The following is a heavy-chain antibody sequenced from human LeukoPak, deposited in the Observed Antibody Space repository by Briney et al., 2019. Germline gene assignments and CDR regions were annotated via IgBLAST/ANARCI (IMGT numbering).Heavy chain of an antibody. J-gene: IGHJ4*02. V-gene: IGHV3-30-3*01. D-gene: IGHD5-24*01. CDR1: GFTFSSYA. CDR3: ARGGRWLQLTESIDY. CDR2: ISYDGSNK. Sequence: GRSLRLSCAASGFTFSSYAIHWVRQAPGKGLEWVAVISYDGSNKYYADSVKGRFTISRDNSKNTLYLQMNSLRAEDTAVYYCARGGRWLQLTESIDYWGQGTLVTVSS.